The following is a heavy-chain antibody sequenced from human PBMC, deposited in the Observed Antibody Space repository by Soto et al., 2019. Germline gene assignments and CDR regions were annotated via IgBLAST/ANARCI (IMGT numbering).Heavy chain of an antibody. D-gene: IGHD2-2*01. CDR1: GFTFSSYA. V-gene: IGHV3-23*01. J-gene: IGHJ6*02. Sequence: GGSLRLSCAASGFTFSSYAMSWVRQAPGKGLEWVSAISGSGGSTYYADSVKGRFTISRDNSKNTLYLQMNSLRAEDTAVYYCAKDLSVDCSSTSCYGVYYYYGMDVWGQGTTVTVSS. CDR2: ISGSGGST. CDR3: AKDLSVDCSSTSCYGVYYYYGMDV.